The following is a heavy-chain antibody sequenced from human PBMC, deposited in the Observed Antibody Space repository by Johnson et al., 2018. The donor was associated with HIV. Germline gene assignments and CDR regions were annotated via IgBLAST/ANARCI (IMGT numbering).Heavy chain of an antibody. J-gene: IGHJ3*01. Sequence: WVSVLYSGDITYYADSVKGRFTISRDNAKNTMFVQMNSLRADDTAVYYCARSGPNWAFDFWGQGTMVTVSS. D-gene: IGHD1-1*01. CDR2: LYSGDIT. V-gene: IGHV3-53*01. CDR3: ARSGPNWAFDF.